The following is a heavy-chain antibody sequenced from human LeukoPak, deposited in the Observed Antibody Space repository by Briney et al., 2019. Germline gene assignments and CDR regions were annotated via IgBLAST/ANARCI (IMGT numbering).Heavy chain of an antibody. CDR3: ARDIREVGESHYFDY. CDR2: IHYSGST. D-gene: IGHD1-26*01. V-gene: IGHV4-59*01. CDR1: GISITTCY. J-gene: IGHJ4*02. Sequence: PSETLSLXCTVSGISITTCYWSWIRQPPGKGLEWIGLIHYSGSTTYNPSLKSRVTISIDTSKNQFSLHLSSVTAADTAVYYCARDIREVGESHYFDYWGQGILVTVTS.